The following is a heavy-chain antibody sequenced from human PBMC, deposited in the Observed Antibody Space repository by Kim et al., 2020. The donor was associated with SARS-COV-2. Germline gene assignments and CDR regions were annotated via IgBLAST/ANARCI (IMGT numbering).Heavy chain of an antibody. CDR3: ARDPQRYSSGRLGYFHGMDV. V-gene: IGHV3-11*04. CDR2: ISSSGSTI. J-gene: IGHJ6*02. CDR1: GFTFSDYY. D-gene: IGHD6-19*01. Sequence: GGSLRLSCAASGFTFSDYYMSWIRQAPGKGLEWVSYISSSGSTIYYADSVKGRFTISRDNAKNSLYLQMNSLRAEDTAVYYCARDPQRYSSGRLGYFHGMDVWGQGTTVTVSS.